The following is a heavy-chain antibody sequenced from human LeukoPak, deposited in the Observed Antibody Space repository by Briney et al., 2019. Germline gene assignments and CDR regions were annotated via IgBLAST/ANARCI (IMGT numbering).Heavy chain of an antibody. CDR2: ISSSSSTI. Sequence: GGSLRLSCAASVFTFSSYSMNWVRQAPGKGPEWVSYISSSSSTIYYADSVEGRFTISRDNAKNSLYLQMNSLRDEDTAVYYYAREPDYGDYVHFDYWGQGTLVTVSS. D-gene: IGHD4-17*01. CDR1: VFTFSSYS. CDR3: AREPDYGDYVHFDY. V-gene: IGHV3-48*02. J-gene: IGHJ4*02.